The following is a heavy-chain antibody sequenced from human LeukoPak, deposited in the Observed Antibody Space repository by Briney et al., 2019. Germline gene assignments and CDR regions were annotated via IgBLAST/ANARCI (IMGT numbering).Heavy chain of an antibody. CDR3: ARDLGYYDSSGYYSDY. CDR2: ISGSGGST. D-gene: IGHD3-22*01. Sequence: GGSLRLSCAASGFTFSSYAMSWVRQAPGKGLEWVSAISGSGGSTYYADSVKGRFTISRDNSKNTLYLQMNSLRAEDTAVYYCARDLGYYDSSGYYSDYWGQGTLVTVSS. J-gene: IGHJ4*02. CDR1: GFTFSSYA. V-gene: IGHV3-23*01.